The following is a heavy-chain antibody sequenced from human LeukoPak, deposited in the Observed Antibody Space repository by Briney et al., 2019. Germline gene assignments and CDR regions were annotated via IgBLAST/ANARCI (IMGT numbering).Heavy chain of an antibody. CDR3: ARDPVEVFGGSFDY. D-gene: IGHD3-10*01. CDR1: GGTFSSYA. V-gene: IGHV1-69*04. CDR2: IIPILGIA. J-gene: IGHJ4*02. Sequence: SVKVSCKASGGTFSSYAISWVRQAPGQGLEWMGRIIPILGIANYAQKFQGRVTITADKSTSTAYMELSSLRSEDTAVYYCARDPVEVFGGSFDYWGQGTLVTVSS.